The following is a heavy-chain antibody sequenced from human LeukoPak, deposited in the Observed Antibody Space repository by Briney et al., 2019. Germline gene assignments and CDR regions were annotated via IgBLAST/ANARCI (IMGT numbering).Heavy chain of an antibody. D-gene: IGHD6-6*01. CDR1: GYTFTGYY. CDR3: ARDRNSGSSLDI. CDR2: IYPYSGDT. Sequence: ASVKVSCKASGYTFTGYYIHWVRQAPGQGLEWMGWIYPYSGDTNYAQNFQGRVTMTRDTSISTAYMELSSLKSDDTAVYYCARDRNSGSSLDIWGQRKMLTVSS. V-gene: IGHV1-2*02. J-gene: IGHJ3*02.